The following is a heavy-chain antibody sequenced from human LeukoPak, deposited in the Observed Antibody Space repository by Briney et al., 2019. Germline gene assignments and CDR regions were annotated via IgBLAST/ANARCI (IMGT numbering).Heavy chain of an antibody. CDR2: ISSSGSTI. Sequence: GGSLRPSCAASGFTFSSYEMNWVRQAPGKGLEWVSYISSSGSTIYYADSVKGRFTISRDNAKNSLYLQMNGLRAEDTAVYYCARDKGYYYDSSGTFDYWGQGTLVTVSS. J-gene: IGHJ4*02. CDR1: GFTFSSYE. D-gene: IGHD3-22*01. CDR3: ARDKGYYYDSSGTFDY. V-gene: IGHV3-48*03.